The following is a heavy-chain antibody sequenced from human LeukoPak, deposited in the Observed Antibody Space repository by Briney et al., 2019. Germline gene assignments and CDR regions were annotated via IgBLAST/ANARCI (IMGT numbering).Heavy chain of an antibody. D-gene: IGHD2-21*02. CDR2: INSDGSST. CDR3: ARERVVVTAIEDCYYGMDV. V-gene: IGHV3-74*01. Sequence: GGSLRLSCAASGFTFSSYWMHWVRQAPGKGLVWVSRINSDGSSTSYADSVKGRFTISRDNAKNTLYLQMNSLRAEDTAVYYCARERVVVTAIEDCYYGMDVWGQGTTVTVSS. CDR1: GFTFSSYW. J-gene: IGHJ6*02.